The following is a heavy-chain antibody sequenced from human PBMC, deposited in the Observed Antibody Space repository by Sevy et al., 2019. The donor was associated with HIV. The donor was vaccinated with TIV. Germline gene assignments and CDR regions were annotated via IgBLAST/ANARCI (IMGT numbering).Heavy chain of an antibody. D-gene: IGHD3-16*01. J-gene: IGHJ5*02. Sequence: GESLKISCKGSGYSFTSYWISWVRQMPGKGLEWMGRIDPSDSYTDYSPSFRGHVPISADKSISTAYLQWSTLKASDTAIYYSAGPTPSTSFVPWGQGTLVTDSS. CDR3: AGPTPSTSFVP. CDR1: GYSFTSYW. V-gene: IGHV5-10-1*01. CDR2: IDPSDSYT.